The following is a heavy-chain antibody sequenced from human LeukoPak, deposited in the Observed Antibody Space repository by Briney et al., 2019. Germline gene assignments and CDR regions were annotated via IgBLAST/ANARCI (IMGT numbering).Heavy chain of an antibody. CDR3: ARDHIVVVPAEHSYDYYYYYGMDV. Sequence: GGSLRLSCAASGFTVSSNYMSWVRQAPGKGLEWVSVIYCGGSTYYADSVKGRFTISRDNSKNTLYLQMNSLRAEDTAVYYCARDHIVVVPAEHSYDYYYYYGMDVWGQGTTVTVSS. CDR2: IYCGGST. J-gene: IGHJ6*02. D-gene: IGHD2-2*01. V-gene: IGHV3-66*02. CDR1: GFTVSSNY.